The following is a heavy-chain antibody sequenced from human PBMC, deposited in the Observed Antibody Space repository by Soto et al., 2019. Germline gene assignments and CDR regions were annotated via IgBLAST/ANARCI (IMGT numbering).Heavy chain of an antibody. J-gene: IGHJ4*02. V-gene: IGHV4-31*03. Sequence: SETLSLTCTVSGGSISSGGYYWSWIRQHPGKGLEWIGYIYYSGSTYYNPSLKSRVTISVDTSKNQFSLKLSSVTAADTAVYYCARFCVPVAYYYDSSGSYFDYWGQGTLVTVSS. D-gene: IGHD3-22*01. CDR2: IYYSGST. CDR3: ARFCVPVAYYYDSSGSYFDY. CDR1: GGSISSGGYY.